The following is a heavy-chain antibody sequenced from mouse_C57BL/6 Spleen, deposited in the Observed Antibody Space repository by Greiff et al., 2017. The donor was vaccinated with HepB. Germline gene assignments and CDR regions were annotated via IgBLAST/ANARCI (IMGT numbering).Heavy chain of an antibody. CDR2: IHPNSGST. V-gene: IGHV1-64*01. CDR3: AREYGYDDWFAY. CDR1: GYTFTSYW. D-gene: IGHD2-2*01. J-gene: IGHJ3*01. Sequence: QVQLQQPGAELVKPGASVKLSCKASGYTFTSYWMHWVKQRPGQGLEWIGMIHPNSGSTNYNEKFKSKATLTVDKSSSTAYMQLSSLTSEDSAVYYCAREYGYDDWFAYWGQGTLVTVSA.